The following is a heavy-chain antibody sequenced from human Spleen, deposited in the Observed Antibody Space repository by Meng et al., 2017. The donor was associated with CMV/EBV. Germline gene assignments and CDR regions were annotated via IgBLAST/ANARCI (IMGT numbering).Heavy chain of an antibody. V-gene: IGHV4-34*01. Sequence: VQLQRWGAGPSKPSETLSLTCAVYGGSFRGYYWSWIRQPPGKGLEWIGEINHSGSTNYNPSLKSRVTISVDTSKNQFSLKLSSVTAADTAVYYCGGSIAARPRYYYGMDVWGQGTTVTVSS. CDR2: INHSGST. J-gene: IGHJ6*02. D-gene: IGHD6-6*01. CDR3: GGSIAARPRYYYGMDV. CDR1: GGSFRGYY.